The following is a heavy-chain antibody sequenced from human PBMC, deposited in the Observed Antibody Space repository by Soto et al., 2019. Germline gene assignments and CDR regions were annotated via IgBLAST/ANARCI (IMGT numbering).Heavy chain of an antibody. CDR1: GFTFSSYA. J-gene: IGHJ4*02. D-gene: IGHD4-17*01. V-gene: IGHV3-9*01. CDR2: ISWNSGSI. CDR3: AKALGVTTTFDRY. Sequence: GGSLRLSCAASGFTFSSYAMSWVRQAPGKGLEWVSGISWNSGSIGYADSVKGRFTISRDNAKNSLYLQMNSLRAEDTALYYCAKALGVTTTFDRYWGQGTLVTVSS.